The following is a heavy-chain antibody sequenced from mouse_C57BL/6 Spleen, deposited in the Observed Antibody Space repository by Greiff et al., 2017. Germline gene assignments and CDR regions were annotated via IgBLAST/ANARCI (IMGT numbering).Heavy chain of an antibody. Sequence: VQLQQSGPELVKPGASVKISCKASGYSFTDYNMNWVKQSNGKSLEWIGVINPNYGTTSYNQKFKGKATLTVDQSSSTAYMQLNSLTSEDSAVYYCARWGIYYGNYVGYAMDYWGQGTSVTVSS. D-gene: IGHD2-1*01. CDR1: GYSFTDYN. J-gene: IGHJ4*01. V-gene: IGHV1-39*01. CDR2: INPNYGTT. CDR3: ARWGIYYGNYVGYAMDY.